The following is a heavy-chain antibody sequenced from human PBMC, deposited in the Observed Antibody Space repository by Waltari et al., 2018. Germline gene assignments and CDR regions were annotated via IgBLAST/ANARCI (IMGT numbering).Heavy chain of an antibody. CDR3: TRDISGRTAFDI. CDR1: GFCFSSYG. D-gene: IGHD3-10*01. J-gene: IGHJ3*02. V-gene: IGHV3-33*01. CDR2: VWYDGSNQ. Sequence: QVQLVESGGGVVQPGKSLNLSCVASGFCFSSYGMHWVRQAPGKGLEWVAVVWYDGSNQYYADSVKGRFTISRDNSKNTLYLQVNSLRAEDTAVYYCTRDISGRTAFDIWGQGTMVTVSS.